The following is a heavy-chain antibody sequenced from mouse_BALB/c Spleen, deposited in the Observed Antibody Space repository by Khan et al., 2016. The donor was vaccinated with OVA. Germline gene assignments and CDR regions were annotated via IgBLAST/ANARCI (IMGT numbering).Heavy chain of an antibody. V-gene: IGHV5-6-5*01. J-gene: IGHJ2*01. CDR2: ISSSGST. Sequence: EVQLVESGGGSVKPGGSLKLSCEVSGFTFSSYVMSWIHQTPEKRLEWVASISSSGSTYYPDSVKGRFTISRDNDRNVVYLQMSSLRSEDMAMYYCAREAYRYDEYYFDYWGQGTTLTVSS. CDR3: AREAYRYDEYYFDY. CDR1: GFTFSSYV. D-gene: IGHD2-14*01.